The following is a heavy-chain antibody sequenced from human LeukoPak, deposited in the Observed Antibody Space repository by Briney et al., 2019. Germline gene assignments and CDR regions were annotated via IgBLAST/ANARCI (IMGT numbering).Heavy chain of an antibody. Sequence: GGSLRLSCAASGFTFSSYNMNWVRQAPGKGLEWVSSITTSSYIYYADSVKGRFTISRDNAKNSLSLQMNSLRAEDTGVYYCARSSPFDIWGQGTMVTVSS. J-gene: IGHJ3*02. CDR1: GFTFSSYN. CDR3: ARSSPFDI. CDR2: ITTSSYI. V-gene: IGHV3-21*01.